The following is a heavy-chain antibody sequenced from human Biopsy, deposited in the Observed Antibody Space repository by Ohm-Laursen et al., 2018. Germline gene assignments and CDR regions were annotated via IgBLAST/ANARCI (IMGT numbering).Heavy chain of an antibody. D-gene: IGHD3-10*01. J-gene: IGHJ4*02. CDR3: ARASMIRGVMDVDY. V-gene: IGHV1-2*02. Sequence: ASVKVSCKASGYTFTGHYMHWVRQAPGQGLEWMGWINPNGGDTNYAQKFQGRVTMTTDTSVSTAYMELSRLTFGDTAVYYCARASMIRGVMDVDYWGQGTLVIVSS. CDR2: INPNGGDT. CDR1: GYTFTGHY.